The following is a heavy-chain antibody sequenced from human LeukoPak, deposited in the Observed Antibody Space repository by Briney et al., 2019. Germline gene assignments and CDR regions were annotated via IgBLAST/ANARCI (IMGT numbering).Heavy chain of an antibody. D-gene: IGHD3-3*01. Sequence: GGSLRLSCVASGITFSRHGMDWVRQAPGKGLEWVAVIAADGGVKQYADSEKGRFTVSRDNSKSTLYLQMNSLSVEDTAIYYCAREATWGEWYFDHWGQGTPVTVSS. CDR1: GITFSRHG. J-gene: IGHJ4*02. CDR2: IAADGGVK. CDR3: AREATWGEWYFDH. V-gene: IGHV3-30*03.